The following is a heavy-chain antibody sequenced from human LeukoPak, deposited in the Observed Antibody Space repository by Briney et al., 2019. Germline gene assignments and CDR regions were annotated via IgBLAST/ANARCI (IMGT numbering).Heavy chain of an antibody. CDR2: ISGSGGST. J-gene: IGHJ2*01. CDR3: AKGYCSGGSCPLVWYFDL. V-gene: IGHV3-23*01. Sequence: GESLRLSCAASGFTFSSYAMSWVRQAPGKGLEWVSAISGSGGSTYYADSVKGRFTISRDNSKNTLYLQMNSLRAEDTAVYYCAKGYCSGGSCPLVWYFDLWGRGTLVTVSS. D-gene: IGHD2-15*01. CDR1: GFTFSSYA.